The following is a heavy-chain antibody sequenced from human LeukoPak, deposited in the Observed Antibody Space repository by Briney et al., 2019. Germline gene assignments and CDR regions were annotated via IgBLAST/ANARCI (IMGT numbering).Heavy chain of an antibody. J-gene: IGHJ5*02. CDR2: IYYSGST. CDR3: ARPVVSSSSWYTFWTSNWFDP. Sequence: SETLSLTCTVSGGSISSSSYYWGWIRQPPGKGLEWIGSIYYSGSTYYNPSLKSRVTISVDTSKNQFSLKLSSVTAADTAVYYCARPVVSSSSWYTFWTSNWFDPWGQGTLVTVSS. D-gene: IGHD6-13*01. CDR1: GGSISSSSYY. V-gene: IGHV4-39*01.